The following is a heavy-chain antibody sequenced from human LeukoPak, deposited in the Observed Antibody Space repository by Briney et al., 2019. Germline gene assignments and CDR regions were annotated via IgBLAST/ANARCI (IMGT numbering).Heavy chain of an antibody. J-gene: IGHJ5*02. V-gene: IGHV1-18*04. CDR1: GYTFTSYY. D-gene: IGHD3-10*01. CDR2: ISAYNGNT. Sequence: ASVKVSCKASGYTFTSYYMHWVRQAPGQGLEWMGWISAYNGNTNYAQRLQGRVTMTTDTSTSTAYMELSSLRSEDTAVYYCARAVVLWFGELSPFDPWGQGTLVTVSS. CDR3: ARAVVLWFGELSPFDP.